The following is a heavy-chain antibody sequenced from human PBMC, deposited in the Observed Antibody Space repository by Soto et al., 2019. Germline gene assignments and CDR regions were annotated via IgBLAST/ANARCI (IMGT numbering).Heavy chain of an antibody. CDR1: GYTFGNND. Sequence: VASVEVSCRASGYTFGNNDISWVRQATGQGLEWMGWMNPNSGNTGYAQKFQGRVSMTRNTSITTAYLELSSLRSDDTAIYYCARMATSGTLNWFDPWGQGTLVTVSS. J-gene: IGHJ5*02. V-gene: IGHV1-8*01. CDR3: ARMATSGTLNWFDP. CDR2: MNPNSGNT.